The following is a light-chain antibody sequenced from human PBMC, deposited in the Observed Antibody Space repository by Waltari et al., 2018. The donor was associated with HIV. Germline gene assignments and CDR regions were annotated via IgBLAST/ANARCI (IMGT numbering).Light chain of an antibody. CDR2: QDS. CDR3: QAWDSNNYV. V-gene: IGLV3-1*01. CDR1: KLGNRF. Sequence: DLNQPASVSVSPGQTATVTCSGDKLGNRFVCWYRQKSGQSPELIIYQDSRRPSGMSDRFDGSTCGDKATLTISGTQSIDEGDYYCQAWDSNNYVFGNGTRVTVL. J-gene: IGLJ1*01.